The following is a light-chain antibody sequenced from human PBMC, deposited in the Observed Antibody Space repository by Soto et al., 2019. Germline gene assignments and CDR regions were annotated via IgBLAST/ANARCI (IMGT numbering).Light chain of an antibody. Sequence: QSVLTQPASVSGSPGQSITISCTGTSDDIGHYDYVSWYQQHPGKAPKLIIYEVSKRPSGVPDRFSGSKSGNTASLTVSGLQAEDEADYYCSSYAGSNNLVFGGGTKLTVL. CDR3: SSYAGSNNLV. CDR2: EVS. J-gene: IGLJ2*01. CDR1: SDDIGHYDY. V-gene: IGLV2-8*01.